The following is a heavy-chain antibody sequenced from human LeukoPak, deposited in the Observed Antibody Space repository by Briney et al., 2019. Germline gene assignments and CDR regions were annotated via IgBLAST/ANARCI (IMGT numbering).Heavy chain of an antibody. V-gene: IGHV1-69*13. CDR1: GGTFSSYA. D-gene: IGHD3-10*01. J-gene: IGHJ6*02. CDR3: ARDWKVLLWFGGFQKDYYGMDV. Sequence: SVKVSCKASGGTFSSYAISWVRQAPGQGLEWMGGIIPIFGTANYAQKFQGRVTITADESTSTAYMELSSLRSEDTAVYYCARDWKVLLWFGGFQKDYYGMDVWGQGTTVTVSS. CDR2: IIPIFGTA.